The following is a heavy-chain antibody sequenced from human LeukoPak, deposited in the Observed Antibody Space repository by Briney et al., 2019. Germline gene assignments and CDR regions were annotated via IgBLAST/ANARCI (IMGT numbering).Heavy chain of an antibody. CDR3: ARHVLPEYSRSATYYYYYMDV. D-gene: IGHD6-6*01. J-gene: IGHJ6*03. V-gene: IGHV3-48*04. CDR2: ISHSSSTI. Sequence: GSLRLSCASSGFPFSSYSMNWVRQAPGKWLEWISYISHSSSTIYNADSVKGHSTIAKDNANNPPYLQMTRLRAEDTAVYYWARHVLPEYSRSATYYYYYMDVWGKGTTVTVSS. CDR1: GFPFSSYS.